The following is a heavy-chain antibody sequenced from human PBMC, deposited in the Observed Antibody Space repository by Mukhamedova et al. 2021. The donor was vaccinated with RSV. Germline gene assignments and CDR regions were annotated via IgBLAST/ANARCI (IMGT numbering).Heavy chain of an antibody. J-gene: IGHJ4*02. CDR2: TRNRANSYST. Sequence: WVGRTRNRANSYSTEYAASVKGRFTISRDDSKNSLFLQMISLRTEDTAVYYCARSGSFRPFDYLGQGTLLAVSS. V-gene: IGHV3-72*01. D-gene: IGHD1-26*01. CDR3: ARSGSFRPFDY.